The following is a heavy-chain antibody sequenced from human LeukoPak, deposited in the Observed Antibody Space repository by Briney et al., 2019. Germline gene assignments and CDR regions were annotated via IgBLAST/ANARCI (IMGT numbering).Heavy chain of an antibody. CDR1: GFTVSTSY. V-gene: IGHV3-53*01. D-gene: IGHD4-17*01. J-gene: IGHJ6*02. CDR3: ARDTVTTFRFRDYYYYGMDV. Sequence: GGSLRLSCAASGFTVSTSYMNWVRQAPAKGLEWVSVIYSAGSTYYADSVKGRFTISRDNSKNTLYLQINSLRAEDTAVYYCARDTVTTFRFRDYYYYGMDVWGQGTTVTVSS. CDR2: IYSAGST.